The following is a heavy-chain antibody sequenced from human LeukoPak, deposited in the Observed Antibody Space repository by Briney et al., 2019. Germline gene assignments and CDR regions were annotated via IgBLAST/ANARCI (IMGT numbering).Heavy chain of an antibody. Sequence: NSSETLSLTCTVSGASISSYYWSWIRQPAGKVLELFGRIYTSGSTNYNPSLKTRVTMSVDTSKNQFSLKLSSVTAADTAVYYCAIALSSSLYYWGQGALVTVSS. D-gene: IGHD6-13*01. J-gene: IGHJ4*02. CDR2: IYTSGST. CDR1: GASISSYY. CDR3: AIALSSSLYY. V-gene: IGHV4-4*07.